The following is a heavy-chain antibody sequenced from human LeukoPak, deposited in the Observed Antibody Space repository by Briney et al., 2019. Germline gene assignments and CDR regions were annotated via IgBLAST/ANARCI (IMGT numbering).Heavy chain of an antibody. J-gene: IGHJ4*02. CDR2: ISSSSSYI. V-gene: IGHV3-21*01. CDR3: ARDLGILTGYYAGQFDY. Sequence: GGSLRLSCAASGFTFSSYSMNWVRQAPGKGLEWVSSISSSSSYIYYADSVKGRFTISRDNAKNSLYLQMNSLRAEDTAVYYCARDLGILTGYYAGQFDYWGQGTLVTVSS. CDR1: GFTFSSYS. D-gene: IGHD3-9*01.